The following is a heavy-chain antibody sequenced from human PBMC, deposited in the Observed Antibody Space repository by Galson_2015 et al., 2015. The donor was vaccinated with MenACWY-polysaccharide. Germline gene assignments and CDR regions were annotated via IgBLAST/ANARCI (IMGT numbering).Heavy chain of an antibody. CDR1: GFSFRSYS. D-gene: IGHD5-12*01. V-gene: IGHV3-7*04. J-gene: IGHJ4*02. CDR3: ARGYSAYD. CDR2: IKRDGSEK. Sequence: SLRLSCAASGFSFRSYSMTWVRQAPGKGLEWVAIIKRDGSEKYYVESVKGRFTISRDNAENSLYLQMNRLTAEDTALYYCARGYSAYDWGQGTLVTVSA.